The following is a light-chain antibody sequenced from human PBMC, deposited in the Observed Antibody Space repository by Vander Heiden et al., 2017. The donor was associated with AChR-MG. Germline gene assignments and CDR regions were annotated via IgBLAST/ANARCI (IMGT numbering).Light chain of an antibody. J-gene: IGLJ2*01. CDR3: AAWDDSLSGVV. Sequence: QSVLTQPPSASGTPGQRVTISCSGSSSNIGSNYVYWYQQHPGTAPKLLIYRNNQRPSGVPDRFSGSKCGTSASLAISGLRYEDEADYYCAAWDDSLSGVVFGGGTKLTVL. CDR2: RNN. V-gene: IGLV1-47*01. CDR1: SSNIGSNY.